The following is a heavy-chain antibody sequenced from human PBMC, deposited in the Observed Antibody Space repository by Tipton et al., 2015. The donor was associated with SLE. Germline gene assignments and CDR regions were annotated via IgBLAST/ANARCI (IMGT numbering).Heavy chain of an antibody. CDR3: ASQRYYYDSSGYYPLYYFDY. D-gene: IGHD3-22*01. J-gene: IGHJ4*02. CDR2: ISYSGHT. V-gene: IGHV4-59*13. CDR1: GGSISGYY. Sequence: TLSLTCTVSGGSISGYYWNWIRQPPGKGLEWIGYISYSGHTRYNTSLRNRVTISLDTSKNQFSLRLSYVTAADTAVYYCASQRYYYDSSGYYPLYYFDYWGQGTLVTVSS.